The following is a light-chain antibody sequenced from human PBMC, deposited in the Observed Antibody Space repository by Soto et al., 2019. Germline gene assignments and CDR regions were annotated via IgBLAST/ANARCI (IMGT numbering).Light chain of an antibody. CDR1: QYVSNN. Sequence: EIVMTQSPATLSVSPGETATLSCRASQYVSNNVAWYQQKPGQAPSLLILGASTRATGVPARFSGSGSGTEFTLSISSLQSEDFAVYYCKQYKEWPTFTFGQGTRLEIK. CDR2: GAS. J-gene: IGKJ5*01. CDR3: KQYKEWPTFT. V-gene: IGKV3-15*01.